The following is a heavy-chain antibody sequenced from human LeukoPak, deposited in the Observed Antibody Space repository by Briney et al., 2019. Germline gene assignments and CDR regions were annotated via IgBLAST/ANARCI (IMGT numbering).Heavy chain of an antibody. J-gene: IGHJ4*02. V-gene: IGHV3-30*02. D-gene: IGHD3-10*01. Sequence: AGGSLRLSCAASGFTFSSYGMHWVRQAPGKGLEWVAFIRYDGSNKYYADSVKGRFTIYRDNSTNTLYLQRKSLRAKDTAVYYCAKRAIWFGDQWGYYFDYWGQGTLVTVSS. CDR2: IRYDGSNK. CDR1: GFTFSSYG. CDR3: AKRAIWFGDQWGYYFDY.